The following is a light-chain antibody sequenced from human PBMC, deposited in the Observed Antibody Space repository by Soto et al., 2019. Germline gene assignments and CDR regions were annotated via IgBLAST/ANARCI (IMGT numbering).Light chain of an antibody. CDR3: QKYRSAPFT. J-gene: IGKJ3*01. CDR2: AAS. V-gene: IGKV1-27*01. Sequence: DIQMTQSPSSLSASVGDRVTITCRASQYISNYLAWYQQKPGKVPKLLIYAASTLQSGVPSRFSGAGSGTDFTLTISSLQPEDVATYYCQKYRSAPFTFGPGTKVDIK. CDR1: QYISNY.